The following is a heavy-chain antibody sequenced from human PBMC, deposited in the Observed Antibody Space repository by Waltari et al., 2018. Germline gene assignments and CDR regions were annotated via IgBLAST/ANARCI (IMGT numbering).Heavy chain of an antibody. Sequence: QLQLQESGPGLVKPSETLSLTCTVSGGSISSSSYYWGWIRQPPGKGLEWIGSIYYSGSTYYNPSLKSRVTISVDTSKNQFSLKLSSVTAADTAMYYCASPRMGAPYYYYYGMDVWGQGTTVTVSS. CDR3: ASPRMGAPYYYYYGMDV. D-gene: IGHD1-26*01. J-gene: IGHJ6*02. V-gene: IGHV4-39*07. CDR2: IYYSGST. CDR1: GGSISSSSYY.